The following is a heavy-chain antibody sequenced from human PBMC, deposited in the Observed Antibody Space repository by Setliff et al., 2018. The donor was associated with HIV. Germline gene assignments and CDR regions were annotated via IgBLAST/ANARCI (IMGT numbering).Heavy chain of an antibody. CDR3: AREIWGQVAHVPYGMDV. V-gene: IGHV4-4*07. J-gene: IGHJ6*02. Sequence: SETLSLTCTVSGGSISSYYWSWIRQPAGKGLEWIGRFYTSGSTNYNPSLKSRVTMSVDTSKNQFSLKVRYVTAADTAIYYCAREIWGQVAHVPYGMDVWGQGTTVPVSS. CDR2: FYTSGST. D-gene: IGHD5-12*01. CDR1: GGSISSYY.